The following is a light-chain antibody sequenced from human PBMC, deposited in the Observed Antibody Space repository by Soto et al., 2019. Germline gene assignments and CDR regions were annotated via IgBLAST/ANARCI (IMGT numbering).Light chain of an antibody. CDR1: SSDVGGYNY. CDR3: SSYRRSSTFEV. Sequence: QSALTQPASVSGSPGQSITISCTGTSSDVGGYNYVSWYQQHPGKAPKLMIYDVSNRPSGVSNRFSGSKSGNTASLTISGLQAEDEADYYCSSYRRSSTFEVFGTGTKVNVL. CDR2: DVS. V-gene: IGLV2-14*03. J-gene: IGLJ1*01.